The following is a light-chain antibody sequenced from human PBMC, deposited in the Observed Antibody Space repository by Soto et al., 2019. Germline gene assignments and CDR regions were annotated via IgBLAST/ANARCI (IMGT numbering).Light chain of an antibody. CDR3: QQIDSYPRT. V-gene: IGKV1-9*01. J-gene: IGKJ1*01. Sequence: IQLTQYPSSLSASVGDRVTITCRAGQGISGSLAWYQQKPWKAPNLLSSDASTLQTGVPSRFSGSGSGTDFALTISSLLPEDFATNYCQQIDSYPRTFGQGTKVEIK. CDR2: DAS. CDR1: QGISGS.